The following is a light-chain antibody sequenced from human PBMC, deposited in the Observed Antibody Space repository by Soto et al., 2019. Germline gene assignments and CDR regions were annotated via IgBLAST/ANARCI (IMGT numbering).Light chain of an antibody. CDR2: GAS. V-gene: IGKV3-15*01. CDR1: QSVSSR. J-gene: IGKJ5*01. CDR3: QKYNDRPLT. Sequence: EIVMTQSPSTLSVSPGERATLSFRASQSVSSRLAWYQQKPGQAPRLLIYGASTRATGIPARFSGSGSGTEFTLTISSLQSEDFAVYYCQKYNDRPLTFGQGTRLEIK.